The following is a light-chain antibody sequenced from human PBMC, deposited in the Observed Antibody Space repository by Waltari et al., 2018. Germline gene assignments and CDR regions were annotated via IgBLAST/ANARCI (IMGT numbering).Light chain of an antibody. J-gene: IGKJ4*01. CDR1: QSVRSY. CDR2: EPS. Sequence: ELVLTQSPATLSLSPGERATLSCRASQSVRSYLAWYQQKPGQAPRPPLFEPSNRASGIPARFSGSGSGTDFSLSISSLEPEDFAVYYCQQRHNWPLTFGGGTKVEIK. V-gene: IGKV3-11*01. CDR3: QQRHNWPLT.